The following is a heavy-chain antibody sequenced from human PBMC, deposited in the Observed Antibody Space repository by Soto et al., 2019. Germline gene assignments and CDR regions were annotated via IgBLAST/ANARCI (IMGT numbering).Heavy chain of an antibody. V-gene: IGHV4-4*02. CDR2: IYHSGST. CDR1: GGSISSNNW. J-gene: IGHJ5*02. CDR3: ASPTPREWFDP. Sequence: SETLSLTCDVSGGSISSNNWWSWVRQPPGKGLEWIGEIYHSGSTNYNPSLKSRVNISIDKSKNQFSLKLSSVTAADTAVYYCASPTPREWFDPWGQGTLVTVSS. D-gene: IGHD1-26*01.